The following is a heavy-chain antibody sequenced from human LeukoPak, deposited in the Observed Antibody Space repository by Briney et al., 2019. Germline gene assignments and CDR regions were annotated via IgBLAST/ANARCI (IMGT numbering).Heavy chain of an antibody. J-gene: IGHJ6*02. CDR1: GGTFSSYT. CDR3: ARDGEAANYGMDV. Sequence: SVKVSCKASGGTFSSYTISWVRQATGQGLEWMGRIIPILGIANYAQKFQGRVTITADKSTSTAYMELSSLRSEDTAVYYCARDGEAANYGMDVWGQGTTVTVSS. D-gene: IGHD2-15*01. V-gene: IGHV1-69*04. CDR2: IIPILGIA.